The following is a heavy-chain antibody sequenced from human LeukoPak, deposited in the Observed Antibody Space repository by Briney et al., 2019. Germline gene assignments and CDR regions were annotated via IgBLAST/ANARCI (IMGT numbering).Heavy chain of an antibody. CDR2: IIPSGHTT. CDR1: GFTFSSYT. D-gene: IGHD5-24*01. V-gene: IGHV3-23*01. Sequence: GGSLRLSCAASGFTFSSYTMNWVRQAPGKGLEWVSGIIPSGHTTYYADSVRGRFTISRDNSRNTVYLQMNSLRAEDTAVYYCAKDDRWLQFCCWGQGTLVTVSA. J-gene: IGHJ4*02. CDR3: AKDDRWLQFCC.